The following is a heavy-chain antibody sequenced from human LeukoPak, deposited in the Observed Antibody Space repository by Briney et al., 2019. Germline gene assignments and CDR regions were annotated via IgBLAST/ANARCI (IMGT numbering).Heavy chain of an antibody. V-gene: IGHV4-34*01. J-gene: IGHJ4*02. CDR2: INHSGST. CDR1: GGSFSGYY. D-gene: IGHD5-18*01. Sequence: SETLSLTCAAYGGSFSGYYWSWIRQPPGKGLEWIGEINHSGSTNYSPSLKSRVTMSVDTSKNQFSLELSSVTAADTAVYYCARRSDTAMVFDDYWGQGTLVTVSS. CDR3: ARRSDTAMVFDDY.